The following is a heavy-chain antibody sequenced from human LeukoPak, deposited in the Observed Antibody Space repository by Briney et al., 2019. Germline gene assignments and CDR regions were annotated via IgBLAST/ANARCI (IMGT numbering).Heavy chain of an antibody. V-gene: IGHV1-69*06. D-gene: IGHD3-9*01. CDR1: GGTFSSYA. J-gene: IGHJ5*02. CDR2: IIPIFGTA. Sequence: GASVKVSCKASGGTFSSYAISWVRQAPGQGLEWMGGIIPIFGTANYAQKFQGRVTITADKSTSTAYMELSSLRSEDTAVYYCARDLKPYYDILTGYYPPFDPWGQGTLVTVSS. CDR3: ARDLKPYYDILTGYYPPFDP.